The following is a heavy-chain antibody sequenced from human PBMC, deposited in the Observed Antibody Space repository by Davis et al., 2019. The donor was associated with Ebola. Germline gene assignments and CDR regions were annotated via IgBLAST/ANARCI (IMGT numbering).Heavy chain of an antibody. CDR1: GYMFSKFW. J-gene: IGHJ4*02. CDR3: ARQLAAAGPYYFDY. Sequence: GESLKISCKGSGYMFSKFWIGWVRQTPGEGLEWMGIIYPGDSDTRYSPSFRGQVTISADKSISTAYLQWSSLKASDTAMYYCARQLAAAGPYYFDYWGQGTLVTVSS. V-gene: IGHV5-51*01. D-gene: IGHD6-13*01. CDR2: IYPGDSDT.